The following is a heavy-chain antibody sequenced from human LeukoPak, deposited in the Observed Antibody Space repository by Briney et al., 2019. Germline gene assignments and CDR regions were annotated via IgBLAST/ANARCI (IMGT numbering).Heavy chain of an antibody. D-gene: IGHD2-15*01. CDR1: GYTFTSYD. J-gene: IGHJ6*03. Sequence: ASVKVSCKASGYTFTSYDINWVRQATGQGLEWMGWMNPNSGNTGYAQKFQGRVTMTRNTSISTAYMELSSLRSEDTAVYYCARAATRAAGSYYYYMDVWGKGTTVTVSS. CDR3: ARAATRAAGSYYYYMDV. CDR2: MNPNSGNT. V-gene: IGHV1-8*01.